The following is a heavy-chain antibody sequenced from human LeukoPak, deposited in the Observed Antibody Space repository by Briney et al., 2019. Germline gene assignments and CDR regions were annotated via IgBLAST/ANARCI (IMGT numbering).Heavy chain of an antibody. D-gene: IGHD3-22*01. CDR1: GGTFSSYA. CDR2: IIPIFGTA. J-gene: IGHJ6*03. V-gene: IGHV1-69*05. CDR3: ATNSYYDSSGYYYYYYMDV. Sequence: SVKVSCKASGGTFSSYAISRVRQAPGQGLEWMGGIIPIFGTANYAQKFQGRVTITTDESTSTAYMELSSLRSEDTAVYYCATNSYYDSSGYYYYYYMDVWGKGTTVTVSS.